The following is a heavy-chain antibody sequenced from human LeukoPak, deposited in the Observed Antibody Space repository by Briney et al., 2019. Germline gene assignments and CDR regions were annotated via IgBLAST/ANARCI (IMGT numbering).Heavy chain of an antibody. J-gene: IGHJ4*02. CDR3: ARTRYYYDSSGYLFDY. Sequence: GGSLRLSCAASGFTVSSNYMSWVRQAPGKGLEWVSVIYSGGSTYYADSVKGRFTISRDNSKNTLYLQMNSLRAEDTAVYYCARTRYYYDSSGYLFDYWGQGTLVTVSS. V-gene: IGHV3-53*01. CDR2: IYSGGST. D-gene: IGHD3-22*01. CDR1: GFTVSSNY.